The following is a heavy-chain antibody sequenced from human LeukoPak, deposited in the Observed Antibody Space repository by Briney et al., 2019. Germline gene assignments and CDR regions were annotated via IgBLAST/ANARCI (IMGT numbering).Heavy chain of an antibody. Sequence: ASVKVSCKASGYIFSSYGITWVRQAPGQGLEWMGWISAYNGHTNFVQKFQGRVTMTTDTSTSTAYMELRSLRSDDTAVYYCARAILSRWSLSQWFGPWGQGTLVTVSS. CDR2: ISAYNGHT. CDR1: GYIFSSYG. D-gene: IGHD2-8*01. J-gene: IGHJ5*02. CDR3: ARAILSRWSLSQWFGP. V-gene: IGHV1-18*01.